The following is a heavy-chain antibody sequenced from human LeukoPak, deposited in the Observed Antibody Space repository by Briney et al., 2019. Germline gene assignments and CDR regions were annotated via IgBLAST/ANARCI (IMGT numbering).Heavy chain of an antibody. V-gene: IGHV3-7*01. J-gene: IGHJ4*02. CDR2: IKKDRRTK. CDR1: GFTFDGHW. D-gene: IGHD4-17*01. Sequence: GGSLRLSCAASGFTFDGHWMGWVRQAPGKGLGWGANIKKDRRTKYYLDSVKGRFTVSRDNTENSLSLQMNGLRAEDTAVHYRVRPGDYCCDVWGQGTLVTGPS. CDR3: VRPGDYCCDV.